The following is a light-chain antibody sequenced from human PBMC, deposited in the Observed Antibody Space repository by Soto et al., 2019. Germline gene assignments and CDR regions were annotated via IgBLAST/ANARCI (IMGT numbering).Light chain of an antibody. CDR2: WAS. Sequence: DIVMTQSPDSLAVSLGERATINGKSSHTVLYSSNNKNALAWFQQKPGQPPKLLIYWASTRESGGPDRVSGSGSGTDFTLTISRLQAEDVAVYYCQQYLATLTFGRGTKVEIK. J-gene: IGKJ4*01. CDR1: HTVLYSSNNKNA. CDR3: QQYLATLT. V-gene: IGKV4-1*01.